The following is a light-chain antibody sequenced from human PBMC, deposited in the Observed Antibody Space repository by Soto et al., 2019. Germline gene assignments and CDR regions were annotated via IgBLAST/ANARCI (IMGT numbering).Light chain of an antibody. J-gene: IGLJ3*02. CDR2: QDN. V-gene: IGLV3-1*01. CDR3: QAWDSSTLV. Sequence: SYELTQPPSVSVSPGQTASITCSGDTLGHKYACWYQQKPGQSPVLVIYQDNKRPSGIPERFSGSNSGNTATLTISGTQAMDEADYYCQAWDSSTLVFGGGTKLTVL. CDR1: TLGHKY.